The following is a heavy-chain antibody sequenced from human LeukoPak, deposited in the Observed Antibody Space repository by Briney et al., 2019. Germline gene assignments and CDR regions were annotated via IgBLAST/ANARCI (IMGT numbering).Heavy chain of an antibody. CDR1: GYTFTSYD. CDR3: ARETYYDFWSGYYDYGMDV. D-gene: IGHD3-3*01. V-gene: IGHV1-8*01. J-gene: IGHJ6*02. CDR2: MNPNSGNT. Sequence: ASVKVSCKAPGYTFTSYDINWVRQATGQGLEWMGWMNPNSGNTGYAQKFQGRVTMTRNTSISTAYMELSSLRSEDTAVYYCARETYYDFWSGYYDYGMDVWGQGTTVTVSS.